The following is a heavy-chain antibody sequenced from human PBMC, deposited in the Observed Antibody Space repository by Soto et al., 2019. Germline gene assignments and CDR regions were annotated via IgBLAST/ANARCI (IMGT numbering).Heavy chain of an antibody. CDR1: GYTFSGYY. D-gene: IGHD2-2*01. J-gene: IGHJ5*02. CDR2: INPNSGGT. CDR3: ANGYCSGTYCYTEHPNWFDP. Sequence: ASVKVSGKASGYTFSGYYIHCVRQSPLQWRDWMGWINPNSGGTKYAPKFQGGVTISRDNSKNTLYLQMNSLRAEDTAVYYCANGYCSGTYCYTEHPNWFDPWGQGTLVTVSS. V-gene: IGHV1-2*02.